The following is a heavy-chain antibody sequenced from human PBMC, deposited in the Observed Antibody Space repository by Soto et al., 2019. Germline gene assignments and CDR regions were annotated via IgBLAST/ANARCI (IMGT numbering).Heavy chain of an antibody. CDR2: IYYSGST. D-gene: IGHD5-12*01. V-gene: IGHV4-59*01. J-gene: IGHJ2*01. Sequence: QVQLQESGPGLVKPSETLSLTCVVSGGTIRSYYWTWIRQPPGKGLEWIGYIYYSGSTNYNPSLLSRVSMSVNASTSQFCVKLTSVSAADTAVYYCARGGLRDYSGYDNWHVDLWGRGTLVTVSS. CDR3: ARGGLRDYSGYDNWHVDL. CDR1: GGTIRSYY.